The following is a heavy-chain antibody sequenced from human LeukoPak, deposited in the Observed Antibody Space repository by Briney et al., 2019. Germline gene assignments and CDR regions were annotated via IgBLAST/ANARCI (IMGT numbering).Heavy chain of an antibody. CDR3: ARDSGPGKSAFDY. CDR2: IYHSGPT. V-gene: IGHV4-38-2*02. D-gene: IGHD3-10*01. CDR1: GYSISSGYY. Sequence: PSETLSLTCAVSGYSISSGYYWGWIRQPPGKGLEWIGSIYHSGPTYYNPSLKSRVTISLDTSKNQFSLKLSSVTAADTAVYYCARDSGPGKSAFDYWGQGTLVTVPS. J-gene: IGHJ4*02.